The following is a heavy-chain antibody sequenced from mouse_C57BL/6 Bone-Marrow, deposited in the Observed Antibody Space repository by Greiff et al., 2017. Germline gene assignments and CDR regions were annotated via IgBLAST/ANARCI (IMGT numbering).Heavy chain of an antibody. V-gene: IGHV5-16*01. CDR1: GFTFSDYY. CDR2: INYDGSST. Sequence: EVKLVESEGGLVQPGSSMKLSCTASGFTFSDYYMAWVRQVPEKGLEWVANINYDGSSTYYLDSLKSRFIISRDNARNILYLQIGSLKSEDSATDYCARSTGTLDYWGQGTTLTVSS. D-gene: IGHD4-1*01. CDR3: ARSTGTLDY. J-gene: IGHJ2*01.